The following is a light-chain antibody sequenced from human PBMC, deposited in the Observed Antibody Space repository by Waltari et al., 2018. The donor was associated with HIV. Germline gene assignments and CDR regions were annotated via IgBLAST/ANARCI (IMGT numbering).Light chain of an antibody. Sequence: QSALTQEASVSGTVGQKVTLSCTGNSNNIGNYAVGWYQQISHGAPNTVVFGNSLPSGIPDRFAGAKSGTIASVTISGLQPEDEAVYYCSTWDFRLNSVVFGGGTKLTV. CDR2: GNS. V-gene: IGLV1-44*01. CDR1: SNNIGNYA. CDR3: STWDFRLNSVV. J-gene: IGLJ2*01.